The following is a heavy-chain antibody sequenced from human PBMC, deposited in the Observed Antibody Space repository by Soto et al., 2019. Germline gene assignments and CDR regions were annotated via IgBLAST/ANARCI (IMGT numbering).Heavy chain of an antibody. D-gene: IGHD2-2*01. CDR1: GFRLGSYE. V-gene: IGHV3-48*03. CDR3: AREGYCGSTSCLSPTSFFDY. Sequence: PGGSLRLSCAASGFRLGSYEMNWVRQAPGKGLEWISYISSSGSIIYYADSVKGRFTISRDNAKNSLYLQMNSLRAEDTALYYCAREGYCGSTSCLSPTSFFDYWGQGTLVTGSS. CDR2: ISSSGSII. J-gene: IGHJ4*02.